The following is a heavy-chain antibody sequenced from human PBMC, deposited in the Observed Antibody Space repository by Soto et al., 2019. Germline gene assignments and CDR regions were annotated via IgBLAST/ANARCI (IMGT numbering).Heavy chain of an antibody. D-gene: IGHD2-2*01. CDR1: VFTLSSYS. J-gene: IGHJ4*02. V-gene: IGHV3-21*01. CDR2: ISSSSSYI. CDR3: ARDSFIVVVPAAIPLDY. Sequence: SLRLSCAASVFTLSSYSMNWVRQAPGKGLEWVSSISSSSSYIYYADSVKGRFTISRDNAKNSLYLQMNSLRAEDTAVYYCARDSFIVVVPAAIPLDYWGQGTLVTVSS.